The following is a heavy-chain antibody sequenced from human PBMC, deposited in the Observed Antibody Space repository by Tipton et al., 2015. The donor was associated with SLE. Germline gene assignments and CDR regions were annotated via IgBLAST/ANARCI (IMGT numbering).Heavy chain of an antibody. J-gene: IGHJ4*02. CDR1: GGSFSGYY. V-gene: IGHV4-34*01. Sequence: TLSLTCAVYGGSFSGYYWSWIRQPPGKGLEWIGEINHSGSTNYNPSLKSRVTISIDTSKNQFSLKLSSVTAADTAVYYCARGPDYFDYWGQGTLVTVSS. CDR3: ARGPDYFDY. CDR2: INHSGST.